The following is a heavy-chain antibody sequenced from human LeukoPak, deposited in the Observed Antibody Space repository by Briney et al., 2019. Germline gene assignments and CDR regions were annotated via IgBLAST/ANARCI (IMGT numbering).Heavy chain of an antibody. V-gene: IGHV3-21*01. CDR2: ISSYI. Sequence: PGGSLRLSCAVSGFTFSSYSMNWMRQAPGKGLEWVSSISSYISYADSVRGRFIISRDNAKNSLYLQMNSLRAEDTAVYYCARARPIDYWGQGTLVTVSS. CDR1: GFTFSSYS. D-gene: IGHD3-22*01. J-gene: IGHJ4*02. CDR3: ARARPIDY.